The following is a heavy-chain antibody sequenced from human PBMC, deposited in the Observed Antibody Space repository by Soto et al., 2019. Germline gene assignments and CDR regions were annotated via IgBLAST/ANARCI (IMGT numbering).Heavy chain of an antibody. J-gene: IGHJ6*01. CDR3: ARPGWSEDVYYYGMDV. CDR1: GFTFSSYG. D-gene: IGHD6-19*01. V-gene: IGHV3-33*01. CDR2: IWYDGSNK. Sequence: GGSLRLSCAASGFTFSSYGMHWVRQAPGKGLEWVAVIWYDGSNKYYADSVKGRFTISRDNSKNTLYLQMNSLRAEDTAVYYCARPGWSEDVYYYGMDVWGQGTTVTVS.